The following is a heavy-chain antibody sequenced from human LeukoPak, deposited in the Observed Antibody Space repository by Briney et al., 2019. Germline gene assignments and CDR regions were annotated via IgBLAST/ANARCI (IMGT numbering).Heavy chain of an antibody. CDR3: ARDPAGIRGNFDY. CDR1: GFTFSSYW. V-gene: IGHV3-33*08. CDR2: IWFDGSDK. D-gene: IGHD3-10*01. Sequence: GGSLRLSCAASGFTFSSYWMHWVRQIPGKGLEWVAGIWFDGSDKYYADSVKGRFTISRDISKNTVHLQMNSLRAEDTAVYHCARDPAGIRGNFDYWGQGTQVTVSS. J-gene: IGHJ4*02.